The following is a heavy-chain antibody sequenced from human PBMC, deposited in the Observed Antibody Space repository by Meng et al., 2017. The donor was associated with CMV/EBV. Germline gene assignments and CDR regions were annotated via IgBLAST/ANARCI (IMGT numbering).Heavy chain of an antibody. Sequence: GESLKISCAASGFTFSSYWMHWVRQAPGKGLVWVSRINSDGSSTSYADSVKGRFTISRDNAKNTLYLQMNSLRVEDTAVYYCARGGWGAGSDYWGQGTLVTVSS. J-gene: IGHJ4*02. CDR1: GFTFSSYW. CDR2: INSDGSST. D-gene: IGHD1-26*01. V-gene: IGHV3-74*01. CDR3: ARGGWGAGSDY.